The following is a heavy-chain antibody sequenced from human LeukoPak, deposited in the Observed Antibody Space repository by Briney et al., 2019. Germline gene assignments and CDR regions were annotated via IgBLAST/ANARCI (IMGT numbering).Heavy chain of an antibody. CDR1: GFTFSSYA. D-gene: IGHD5-18*01. CDR2: ISSSSSTI. Sequence: GGSLRLSCAASGFTFSSYAMNWVRQAPGKGLEGVSYISSSSSTIYYADSVKGRFTISRDNAKNSLYLQMNSLSAEDTAVYSCAREIQLWSGDVDYWGQGTLVTVSS. J-gene: IGHJ4*02. V-gene: IGHV3-48*01. CDR3: AREIQLWSGDVDY.